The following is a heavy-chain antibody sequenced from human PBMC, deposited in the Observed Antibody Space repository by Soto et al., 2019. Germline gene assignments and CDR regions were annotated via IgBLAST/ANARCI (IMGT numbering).Heavy chain of an antibody. CDR2: IWYDGSNK. J-gene: IGHJ4*02. V-gene: IGHV3-33*06. CDR3: AKEGTYGDNVPSDY. Sequence: QVQLVESGGGVVQPGRSLRLSCVVSGFTFNNYAMHWVRQAPGKGLEWVAVIWYDGSNKYYAEFVKGRFTNSRDNSKNTLYLQMNSLRAEDTAVYYCAKEGTYGDNVPSDYWGQGTLVTVSS. D-gene: IGHD4-17*01. CDR1: GFTFNNYA.